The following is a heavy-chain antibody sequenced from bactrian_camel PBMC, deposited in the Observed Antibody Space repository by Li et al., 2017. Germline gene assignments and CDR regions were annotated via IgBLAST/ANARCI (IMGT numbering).Heavy chain of an antibody. CDR2: IRSVDGSL. Sequence: DVQLVESGGGSVQVGGSLRLSCASSGYSYSARYMAWFRQAPGKEREGVAAIRSVDGSLNYADSVKGRFTISKDNAKNLLYLQMDNLKPEDTAMYYCAARLGGTPYGIDWQYAVNYNYWGQGTQVTVS. J-gene: IGHJ4*01. D-gene: IGHD6*01. V-gene: IGHV3S31*01. CDR1: GYSYSARY. CDR3: AARLGGTPYGIDWQYAVNYNY.